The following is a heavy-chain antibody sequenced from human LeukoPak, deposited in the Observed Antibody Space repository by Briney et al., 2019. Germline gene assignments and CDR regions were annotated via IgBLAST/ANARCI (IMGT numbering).Heavy chain of an antibody. V-gene: IGHV3-21*01. CDR3: ARGAVLRYFDWLLSPLDY. CDR1: GFTFSSYS. Sequence: GGSLRLSCAASGFTFSSYSMNWVRQAPGKGLEWVSSISSSSYIYYADSVKGRFTISRDNAKNSLYLQMNSPRAEDTAVYYCARGAVLRYFDWLLSPLDYWGQGALVTVSS. D-gene: IGHD3-9*01. J-gene: IGHJ4*02. CDR2: ISSSSYI.